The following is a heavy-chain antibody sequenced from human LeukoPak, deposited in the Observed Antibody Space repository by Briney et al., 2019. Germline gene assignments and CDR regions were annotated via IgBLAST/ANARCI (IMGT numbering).Heavy chain of an antibody. CDR2: INHSGST. Sequence: SETLSLTCAVYGGSFSGYYWSWIRQPPGKGLEWVGEINHSGSTNYNPSLKSRVTISVDTSKNQFSLKLSSVTAADTAVYYCARDGTAWDIRYYFDYWGQGTLVTVSS. CDR3: ARDGTAWDIRYYFDY. D-gene: IGHD1-7*01. V-gene: IGHV4-34*01. CDR1: GGSFSGYY. J-gene: IGHJ4*02.